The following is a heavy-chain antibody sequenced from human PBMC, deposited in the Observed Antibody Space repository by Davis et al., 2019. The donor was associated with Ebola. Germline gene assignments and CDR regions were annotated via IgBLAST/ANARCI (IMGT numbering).Heavy chain of an antibody. J-gene: IGHJ4*02. CDR1: GFSLINYW. CDR2: IKQDGSEK. V-gene: IGHV3-7*03. D-gene: IGHD3-22*01. CDR3: VKKGHYDSSGYYGPFDY. Sequence: GGSLRLSCAASGFSLINYWMNWVRQAPGKGLEWVANIKQDGSEKYYVDSVKGRFTISRDNAKNSLYLQMNSLRAEDTALYYCVKKGHYDSSGYYGPFDYWGQGTLVTVSS.